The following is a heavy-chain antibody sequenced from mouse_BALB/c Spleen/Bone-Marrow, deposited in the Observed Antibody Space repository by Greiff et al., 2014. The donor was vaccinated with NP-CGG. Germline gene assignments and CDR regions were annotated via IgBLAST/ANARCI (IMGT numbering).Heavy chain of an antibody. CDR1: GFNIKDTY. Sequence: EVQLVESGAELVKPGASVKSSCTASGFNIKDTYMHWVKQRPEQGLEWIGRIDPANGNTKYDPKFQGKATITADTSSNTAYLQLSSLTSEDTAVYYCARWLLPYGLDYWGQGTSVTVSS. J-gene: IGHJ4*01. CDR2: IDPANGNT. CDR3: ARWLLPYGLDY. V-gene: IGHV14-3*02. D-gene: IGHD2-3*01.